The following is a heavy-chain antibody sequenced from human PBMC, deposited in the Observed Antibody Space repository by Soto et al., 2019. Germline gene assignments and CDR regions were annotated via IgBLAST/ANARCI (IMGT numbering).Heavy chain of an antibody. J-gene: IGHJ6*02. Sequence: GASVKVSCKASGYTFTSYYMHWVRQAPGQGLEWMGIINPSGGSTSYAQKFQGRVTTTRDTSTSTVYMELSSLRSEDTAVYYCARDRQLVWYGYYYGMDVWGQGTTVTVSS. CDR3: ARDRQLVWYGYYYGMDV. D-gene: IGHD6-6*01. CDR2: INPSGGST. CDR1: GYTFTSYY. V-gene: IGHV1-46*01.